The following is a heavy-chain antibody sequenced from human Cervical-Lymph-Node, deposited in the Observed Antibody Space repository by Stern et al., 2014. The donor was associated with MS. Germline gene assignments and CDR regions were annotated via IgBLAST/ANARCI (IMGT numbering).Heavy chain of an antibody. Sequence: VLLEESGAEEKKPGSSGKVSCKASGGTFSSYAISWVLQAPGQGLEWMGGIIPIFGTANYAQKFQGRVTITADESTSTAYMELSSLRSEDTAVYYCARGTPIAAAEHWGQGTLVTVSS. V-gene: IGHV1-69*01. CDR3: ARGTPIAAAEH. CDR1: GGTFSSYA. CDR2: IIPIFGTA. J-gene: IGHJ1*01. D-gene: IGHD6-13*01.